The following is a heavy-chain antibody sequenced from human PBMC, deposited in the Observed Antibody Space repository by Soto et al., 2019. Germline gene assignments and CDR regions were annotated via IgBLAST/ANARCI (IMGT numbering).Heavy chain of an antibody. CDR2: ISYRGSS. J-gene: IGHJ5*02. V-gene: IGHV4-39*01. CDR1: GCSRTITTFY. D-gene: IGHD6-19*01. Sequence: ETLYLTCSVAGCSRTITTFYWGWIRQPPRQGLELIGSISYRGSSSYNPSLKSRVTISVDTSKDQFSLRLTSVTAADTAVYYCARLFGWSNYNYFDPWVQGSLLTVSS. CDR3: ARLFGWSNYNYFDP.